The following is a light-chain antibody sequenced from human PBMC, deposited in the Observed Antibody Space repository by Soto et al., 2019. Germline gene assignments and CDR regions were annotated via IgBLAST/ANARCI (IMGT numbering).Light chain of an antibody. V-gene: IGLV2-14*01. CDR2: EVS. CDR3: SSYTSDNRDYV. Sequence: QSVLTQPASVSGSPGQSITISFIGSYSDVGAYTSVSWYQQHPGKAPKLLIYEVSNWPSGVSRRFSGSKSGNTASLTISGLQAEDEAHYYCSSYTSDNRDYVFGTGTKVTVL. CDR1: YSDVGAYTS. J-gene: IGLJ1*01.